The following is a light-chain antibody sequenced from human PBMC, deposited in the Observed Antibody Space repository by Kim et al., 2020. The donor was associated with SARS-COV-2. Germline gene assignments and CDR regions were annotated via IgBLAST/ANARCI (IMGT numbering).Light chain of an antibody. CDR1: QTISSW. V-gene: IGKV1-5*03. J-gene: IGKJ1*01. Sequence: ASAGDRVTITCRASQTISSWLAWYQQKPGKAPKLLIYRASILETGVPSRCSGSGSGTEFTLTISSLQPDDFATYYCQQYNTYTWTFGQGTKVDIK. CDR2: RAS. CDR3: QQYNTYTWT.